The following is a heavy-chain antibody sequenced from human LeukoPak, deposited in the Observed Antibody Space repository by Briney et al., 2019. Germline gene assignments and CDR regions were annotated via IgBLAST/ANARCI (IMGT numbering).Heavy chain of an antibody. CDR2: ISSSGSTI. Sequence: GGSLRLSCAASGFTFSDYYMSWIRQAPGKGLEWVSYISSSGSTIYYADSVKGRFTISRDNAKNSLYLQMNSLRAEDTAVYYCARETPYVDTAMVRPDGMDVWGQGTTVTVSS. J-gene: IGHJ6*02. CDR1: GFTFSDYY. V-gene: IGHV3-11*01. CDR3: ARETPYVDTAMVRPDGMDV. D-gene: IGHD5-18*01.